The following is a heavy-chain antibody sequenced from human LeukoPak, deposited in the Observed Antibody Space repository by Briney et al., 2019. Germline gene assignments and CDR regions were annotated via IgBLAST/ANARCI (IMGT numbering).Heavy chain of an antibody. CDR2: IYYSGST. V-gene: IGHV4-59*01. CDR1: GGSISTYY. CDR3: ARGGIRQTFDN. Sequence: SETLSLTCTVSGGSISTYYWNWIRQPPGKGLEWIGYIYYSGSTNYNPPLRSRVTISVDTSKNQFSLNLTSVTAADTAVYYCARGGIRQTFDNWGQGTLVTVSP. D-gene: IGHD3-3*02. J-gene: IGHJ4*02.